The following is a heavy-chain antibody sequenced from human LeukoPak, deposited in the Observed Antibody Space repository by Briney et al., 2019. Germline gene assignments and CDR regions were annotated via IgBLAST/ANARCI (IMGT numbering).Heavy chain of an antibody. Sequence: GGSLRLSCAASGFTFDDYAMHWVRQAPGKGLEWVSGISWNSGSIGCADSVKGRFTISRDNAKNSLYLQMNSLRAEDTALYYCAKDIAARPGGWFDPWGQGTLVTVSS. D-gene: IGHD6-6*01. CDR2: ISWNSGSI. J-gene: IGHJ5*02. V-gene: IGHV3-9*01. CDR3: AKDIAARPGGWFDP. CDR1: GFTFDDYA.